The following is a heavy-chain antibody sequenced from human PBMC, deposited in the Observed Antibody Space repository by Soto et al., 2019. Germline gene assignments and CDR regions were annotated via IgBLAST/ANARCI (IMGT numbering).Heavy chain of an antibody. D-gene: IGHD3-9*01. V-gene: IGHV4-59*01. CDR2: IYYSGST. CDR1: GGSISSYY. Sequence: SETLSLTCTVSGGSISSYYWNWIRQPPGKGLEWIGYIYYSGSTKYNPSLKSRVTIPVDTSKNQFSLKLSSVTAADTAVYYCARDRLANWFDPWGQGTLVTVSS. CDR3: ARDRLANWFDP. J-gene: IGHJ5*02.